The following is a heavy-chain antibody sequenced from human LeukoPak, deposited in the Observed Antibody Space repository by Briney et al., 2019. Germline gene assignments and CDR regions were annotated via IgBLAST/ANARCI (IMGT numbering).Heavy chain of an antibody. V-gene: IGHV1-46*01. CDR3: ATVNINCGGDCYKFDY. D-gene: IGHD2-21*02. Sequence: ASVKVSCKASGYTFTRYYIHCVRQAPGQRLEWMGVINPSGATTTYAQKFQGRVTLTRDTSTSTVYMDLSRLRSEDTAVYYCATVNINCGGDCYKFDYWGQGTLVTVSS. CDR1: GYTFTRYY. CDR2: INPSGATT. J-gene: IGHJ4*02.